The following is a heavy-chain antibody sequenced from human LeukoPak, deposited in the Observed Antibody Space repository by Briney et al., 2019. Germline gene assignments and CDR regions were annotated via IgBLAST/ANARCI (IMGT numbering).Heavy chain of an antibody. Sequence: SETLSLTCAVYGGSFSGYYWSWIRQPPGKGLEWIGEINHSGSTNYNPSLKSRVTISVDTSKNQFSLKLSSVTAADTAVYYCARGDRGYYGSSWFDPWAREPWSPSPQ. CDR3: ARGDRGYYGSSWFDP. D-gene: IGHD3-10*01. V-gene: IGHV4-34*01. CDR1: GGSFSGYY. J-gene: IGHJ5*02. CDR2: INHSGST.